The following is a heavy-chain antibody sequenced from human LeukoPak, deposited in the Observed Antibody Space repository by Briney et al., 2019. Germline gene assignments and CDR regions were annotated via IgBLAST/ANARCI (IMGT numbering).Heavy chain of an antibody. CDR2: ISSSGSTI. Sequence: PGGSLRLSCAASGFTFSSYEMNWVRQAPGKGLEWVSYISSSGSTIYYADSVKGRFTISRDNAKNSLYLQMNILRVEDMAVYYCARDLVVRGRWSWFDPRGQGTLVTVSS. CDR1: GFTFSSYE. CDR3: ARDLVVRGRWSWFDP. V-gene: IGHV3-48*03. D-gene: IGHD3-10*01. J-gene: IGHJ5*02.